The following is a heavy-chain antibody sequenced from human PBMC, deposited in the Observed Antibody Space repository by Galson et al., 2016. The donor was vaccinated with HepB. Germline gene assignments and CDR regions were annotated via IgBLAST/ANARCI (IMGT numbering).Heavy chain of an antibody. V-gene: IGHV3-33*01. CDR2: IWHDGSNE. CDR1: GFTFSRYR. Sequence: SLRLSCAASGFTFSRYRMHWVPQAPGKGLDWPAGIWHDGSNEYYVDSVNGRFTISRDNSKNTLYLQMNSLRAEDTAVYYCAREGAEMAVAGTAFDYWGQGTLVTVSS. D-gene: IGHD6-19*01. CDR3: AREGAEMAVAGTAFDY. J-gene: IGHJ4*02.